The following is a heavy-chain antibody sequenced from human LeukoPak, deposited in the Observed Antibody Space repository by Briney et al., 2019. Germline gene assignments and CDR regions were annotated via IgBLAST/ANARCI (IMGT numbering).Heavy chain of an antibody. CDR3: AREHSSSWDQFDY. Sequence: GASVKVSCKASGYTFTSYGISWVRQAPGQGVEWMGWISAHNGNTNYAQNLQGRVTMTADTSTSTSYMELRSLRSDDTAVYYCAREHSSSWDQFDYWGQGTLVTVSS. V-gene: IGHV1-18*01. CDR2: ISAHNGNT. D-gene: IGHD6-13*01. CDR1: GYTFTSYG. J-gene: IGHJ4*02.